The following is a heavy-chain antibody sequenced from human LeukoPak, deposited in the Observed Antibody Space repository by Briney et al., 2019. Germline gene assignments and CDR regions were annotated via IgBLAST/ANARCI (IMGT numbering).Heavy chain of an antibody. CDR1: GFTFSSYA. V-gene: IGHV3-30*04. CDR2: ISYDGSNK. Sequence: PGRSLRLSCAASGFTFSSYAMHWVRQGPGKGLEWVAVISYDGSNKYYADSVKGRFTISRDNSKNTLYLQMNSLRAEDTAVYYCARDNNFAFDYWGQGTLVTVSS. J-gene: IGHJ4*02. CDR3: ARDNNFAFDY. D-gene: IGHD1-20*01.